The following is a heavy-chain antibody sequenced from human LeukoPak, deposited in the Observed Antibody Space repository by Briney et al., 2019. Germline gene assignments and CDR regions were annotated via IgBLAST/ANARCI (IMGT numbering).Heavy chain of an antibody. CDR3: ARAVGPFDY. J-gene: IGHJ4*02. CDR1: GFTFSTYG. V-gene: IGHV3-33*01. Sequence: GRSLRLSCAASGFTFSTYGMHWVRQAPGKGRVWVAVIWYDGSNKYYADSVKGRFTISRDNSKNTLYLQMNSLRVEDTAVYYCARAVGPFDYWGQGTLVTVSS. CDR2: IWYDGSNK. D-gene: IGHD2-15*01.